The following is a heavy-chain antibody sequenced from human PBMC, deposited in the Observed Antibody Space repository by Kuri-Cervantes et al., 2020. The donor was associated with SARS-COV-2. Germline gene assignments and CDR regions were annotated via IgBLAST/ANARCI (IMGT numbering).Heavy chain of an antibody. D-gene: IGHD2-8*01. CDR1: GGSFSGYY. CDR2: INHSGST. V-gene: IGHV4-34*01. CDR3: ARGVVGYCTNGVCDRPYYYGMDV. J-gene: IGHJ6*02. Sequence: SQTLSLTCAVYGGSFSGYYWSWIRQPPGKGLEWIGEINHSGSTNDNPSLKSRVTISVDTSKNQFSLKLSSVTAADTAVYYCARGVVGYCTNGVCDRPYYYGMDVWGQGTTVTVSS.